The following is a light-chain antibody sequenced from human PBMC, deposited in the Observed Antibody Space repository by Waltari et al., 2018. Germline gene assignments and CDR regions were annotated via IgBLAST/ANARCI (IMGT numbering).Light chain of an antibody. V-gene: IGKV1-39*01. Sequence: DIQMTQSPSSLSASVGDRVTIPCRATQNILNNLHWYQQKPGKAPNLLIFSASNLQTGGPARFSGSGSGTLFTLTISNLQPEDSARYFCQQSYTPPFTFGGGTRVEIK. CDR2: SAS. CDR3: QQSYTPPFT. J-gene: IGKJ4*01. CDR1: QNILNN.